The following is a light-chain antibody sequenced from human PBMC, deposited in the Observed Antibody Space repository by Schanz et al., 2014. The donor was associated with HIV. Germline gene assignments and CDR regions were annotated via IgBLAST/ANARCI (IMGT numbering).Light chain of an antibody. V-gene: IGLV1-51*01. CDR3: QSFDGSLGGVL. Sequence: QSVLTQPPSVSAAPGQNVSVSCSGSSSNIGNNFVSWYQQLPGKAPKLLIYDDTERPSGIPDRFSGSKSDSSASLTITGLQPEDEADYYCQSFDGSLGGVLFGGGTKLTVL. CDR1: SSNIGNNF. CDR2: DDT. J-gene: IGLJ3*02.